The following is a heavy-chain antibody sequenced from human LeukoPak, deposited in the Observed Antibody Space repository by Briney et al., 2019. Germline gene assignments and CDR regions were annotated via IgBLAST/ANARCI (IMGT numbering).Heavy chain of an antibody. CDR3: TTDPGQQLAKRGYYYYGMDV. V-gene: IGHV3-15*01. Sequence: GGSLRLSCAASGFTFSNAWMSWVRQAPGKGLEWVGRIKSKTDGGTTDYAAPVKGRFTISRDDSKNTLYLQMNSLKTEGTAVYYCTTDPGQQLAKRGYYYYGMDVWGKGTTVTVSS. CDR1: GFTFSNAW. J-gene: IGHJ6*04. D-gene: IGHD6-13*01. CDR2: IKSKTDGGTT.